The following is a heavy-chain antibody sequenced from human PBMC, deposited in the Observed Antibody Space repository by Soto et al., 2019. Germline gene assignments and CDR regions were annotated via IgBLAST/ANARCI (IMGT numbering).Heavy chain of an antibody. CDR3: ARGYYSYYYGMDV. J-gene: IGHJ6*02. CDR1: GFTFSSYW. CDR2: IKQEGSEK. Sequence: EVQLVESGGGLVQPGGSLRLSCAASGFTFSSYWMSWVHQAPGKGLEWVANIKQEGSEKYYVDSVKGRFTISRDNAKNSLYLQMNSLRAEDTAVYYCARGYYSYYYGMDVWGQGTTVTVSS. V-gene: IGHV3-7*01. D-gene: IGHD1-26*01.